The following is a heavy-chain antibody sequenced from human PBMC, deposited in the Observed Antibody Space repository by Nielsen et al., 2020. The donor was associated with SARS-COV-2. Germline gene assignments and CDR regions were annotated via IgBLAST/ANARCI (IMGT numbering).Heavy chain of an antibody. D-gene: IGHD6-19*01. CDR2: INPNSGGT. CDR3: ARDSERAVAGSDY. CDR1: GYTFTGYY. V-gene: IGHV1-2*06. Sequence: ASVKVSCKASGYTFTGYYMHWVRQAPGQGLEWMGRINPNSGGTNYAQKFQGRVTMTRDTSTSTVYMELSSLRSEDTAVYYCARDSERAVAGSDYWGQGTLVTVSS. J-gene: IGHJ4*02.